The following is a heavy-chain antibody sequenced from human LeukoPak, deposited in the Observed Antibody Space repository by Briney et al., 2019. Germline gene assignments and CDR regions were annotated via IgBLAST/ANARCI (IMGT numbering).Heavy chain of an antibody. CDR3: ARQDCSGGGCYSGSYYFDY. D-gene: IGHD2-15*01. J-gene: IGHJ4*02. CDR2: IYYSGST. Sequence: SETLSLTCTVSGGSISSYYWSWIRHPPGKGLEWIGYIYYSGSTNYNPSLKSRVTISVDTSKNQFSLKLSSVTAADTAVYYCARQDCSGGGCYSGSYYFDYWGQGTLVTVSS. V-gene: IGHV4-59*08. CDR1: GGSISSYY.